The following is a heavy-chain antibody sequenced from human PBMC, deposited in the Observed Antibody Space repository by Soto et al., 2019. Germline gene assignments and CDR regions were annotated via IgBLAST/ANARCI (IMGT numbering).Heavy chain of an antibody. Sequence: QVQLVKSGAEVKKPGASVKVSCKASGYTFTSYAMHWVRQAPGQRLEWMGWINAGNGNTKYSQKFQGRVTVTRDTSASTAYMELRRRRSEDTAVYYGASGQWLGGDYWCQGTLVTV. J-gene: IGHJ4*02. D-gene: IGHD6-19*01. V-gene: IGHV1-3*01. CDR1: GYTFTSYA. CDR3: ASGQWLGGDY. CDR2: INAGNGNT.